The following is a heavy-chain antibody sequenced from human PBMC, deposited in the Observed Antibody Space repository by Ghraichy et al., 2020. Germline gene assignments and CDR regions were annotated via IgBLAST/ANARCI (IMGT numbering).Heavy chain of an antibody. CDR2: INHSGST. D-gene: IGHD2/OR15-2a*01. Sequence: SETLSLTCAVYGGSFSGYYWSWIRQPPGKGLEWIGEINHSGSTNYNPSLKSRVTISVDTSKNQFSLKLSSVTAADTAVYYCARGGRQNSYGMDVWGQGTTVTVSS. V-gene: IGHV4-34*01. CDR1: GGSFSGYY. CDR3: ARGGRQNSYGMDV. J-gene: IGHJ6*02.